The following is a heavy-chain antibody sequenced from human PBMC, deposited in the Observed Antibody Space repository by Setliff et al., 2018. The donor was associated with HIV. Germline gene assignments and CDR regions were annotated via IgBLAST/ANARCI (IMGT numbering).Heavy chain of an antibody. D-gene: IGHD5-12*01. CDR3: ASAGAWQRNALDI. CDR1: ARVSNHY. Sequence: ASVKVSCKVRARVSNHYMHWVRQAPGQGLEWMGVINPTGGSTRNTQKFQGRVAMTRDTSTSTVYMELSSLRSEDTAVYYCASAGAWQRNALDIWGQGTMVTVSS. CDR2: INPTGGST. J-gene: IGHJ3*02. V-gene: IGHV1-46*01.